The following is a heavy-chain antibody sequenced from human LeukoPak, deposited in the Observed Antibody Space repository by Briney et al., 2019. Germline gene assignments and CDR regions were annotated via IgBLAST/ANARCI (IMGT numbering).Heavy chain of an antibody. D-gene: IGHD6-6*01. J-gene: IGHJ4*02. Sequence: PGGSLRLSCAASGFTFSSYAMSWVRQAPGKGLEWVSAISGSGGSTYYADSVKGRFTISRDNSKNTLYLQMNSQRAEDTAVYYCASGAKQQLVPFDYWGQGTLVTVSS. CDR1: GFTFSSYA. CDR3: ASGAKQQLVPFDY. CDR2: ISGSGGST. V-gene: IGHV3-23*01.